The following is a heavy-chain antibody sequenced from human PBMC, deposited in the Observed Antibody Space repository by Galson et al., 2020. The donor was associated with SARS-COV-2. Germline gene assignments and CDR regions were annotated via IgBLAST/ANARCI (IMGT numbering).Heavy chain of an antibody. V-gene: IGHV4-4*07. Sequence: SETLSLTCSVSGSSIDSSYWSWIRQSAGKGLEWIGRVFPSGDTNYNPSLKSRVTMSVDTSKNQFSLKLSSVTAADTAVYYCARDSDGSSSWVFPHWGQGTRVTVSS. J-gene: IGHJ1*01. CDR1: GSSIDSSY. CDR2: VFPSGDT. CDR3: ARDSDGSSSWVFPH. D-gene: IGHD6-13*01.